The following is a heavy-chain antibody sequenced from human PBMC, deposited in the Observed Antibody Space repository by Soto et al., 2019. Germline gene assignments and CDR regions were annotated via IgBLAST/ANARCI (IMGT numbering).Heavy chain of an antibody. CDR2: IIPIFAKP. Sequence: QVQLIQSGAELKRPGSSVKVSCKASGDTFSSYSITWLRQAPGQRLEWMGGIIPIFAKPTYAQKFQGRVAITVDDSTITVYMEPTSLTSEDTAVYYCASAPGICNSFYIWGQGTPLSVSS. D-gene: IGHD4-4*01. V-gene: IGHV1-69*01. CDR3: ASAPGICNSFYI. CDR1: GDTFSSYS. J-gene: IGHJ3*02.